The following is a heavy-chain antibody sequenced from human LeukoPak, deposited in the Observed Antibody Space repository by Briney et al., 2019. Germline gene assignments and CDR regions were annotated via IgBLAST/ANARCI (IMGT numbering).Heavy chain of an antibody. J-gene: IGHJ4*02. D-gene: IGHD2-21*01. CDR2: INHSGST. CDR1: GGSFSGYY. V-gene: IGHV4-34*01. CDR3: ARSRSRPLLPPLPKSQYYFDY. Sequence: SETLSLTCAVHGGSFSGYYLSWIRQPPGKGLEWIGEINHSGSTNYNPSLKSRVTISLDTSKDQFSLKLRSVTAADTAVYYCARSRSRPLLPPLPKSQYYFDYWGQGTLVIVSS.